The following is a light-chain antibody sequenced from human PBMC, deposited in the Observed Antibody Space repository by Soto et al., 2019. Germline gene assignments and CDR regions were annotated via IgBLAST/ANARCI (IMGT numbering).Light chain of an antibody. CDR1: QSIDSS. Sequence: DIQMTQSPSTLSASVGDRVTITCRASQSIDSSLAWYQQKPGQAPRLLIFRASTLQSGVPSRFSGSGSGTDFSPTISSLQPDDSATYFCQQTNSYSTFGQGTKVDIK. J-gene: IGKJ1*01. CDR2: RAS. CDR3: QQTNSYST. V-gene: IGKV1-5*03.